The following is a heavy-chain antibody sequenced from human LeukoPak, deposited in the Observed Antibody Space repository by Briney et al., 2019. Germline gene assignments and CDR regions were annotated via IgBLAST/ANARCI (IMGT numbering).Heavy chain of an antibody. CDR1: GFTFNTYT. D-gene: IGHD4-23*01. CDR2: ISTTSRYI. CDR3: ARLVVTPFWYFDL. Sequence: GGSLRLSCAASGFTFNTYTMHWVRQAPGKGLEWVSSISTTSRYIYYADSVKGRFTISRDNAKNSLYLQMNSLRAEDTAVYYCARLVVTPFWYFDLWGRGTLVTVSS. J-gene: IGHJ2*01. V-gene: IGHV3-21*01.